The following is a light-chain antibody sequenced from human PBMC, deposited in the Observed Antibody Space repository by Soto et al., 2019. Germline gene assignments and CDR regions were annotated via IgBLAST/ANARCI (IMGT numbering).Light chain of an antibody. CDR2: GAF. CDR3: QEYNTYSRT. CDR1: QSISIN. V-gene: IGKV3D-15*01. J-gene: IGKJ1*01. Sequence: EIVMTQSPATLSVSPGERAILSCRASQSISINLAWYQQKPGQAPRLLIYGAFKRATGIPDRFSGSGSGTEFALTISSLQPDDFATYYCQEYNTYSRTFGQGTKVDIK.